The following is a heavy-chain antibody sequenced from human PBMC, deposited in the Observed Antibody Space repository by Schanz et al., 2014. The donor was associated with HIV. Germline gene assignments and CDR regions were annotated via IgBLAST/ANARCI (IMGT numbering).Heavy chain of an antibody. Sequence: QVHLQESGPGLVKPSQTLSLTCNVSGDSMRSGGFYWSWVRHLPGKGLQWIGSIYYSGATYYNPSRKSRLSMSGDTSKNQFSLKLTSVTAADTAVYYCARGGAVTTEWFDPWGQGTLVTVSS. CDR2: IYYSGAT. V-gene: IGHV4-31*03. CDR3: ARGGAVTTEWFDP. J-gene: IGHJ5*01. D-gene: IGHD4-17*01. CDR1: GDSMRSGGFY.